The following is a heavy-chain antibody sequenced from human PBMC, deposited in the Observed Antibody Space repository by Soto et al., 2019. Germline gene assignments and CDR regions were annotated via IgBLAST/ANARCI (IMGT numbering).Heavy chain of an antibody. CDR1: GFTFSSYG. CDR3: ARDPEPTSGYDYLNWFDP. CDR2: IWYDGSNK. J-gene: IGHJ5*02. Sequence: GGSLRLSCAASGFTFSSYGMHWVRQAPGKGLEWVAVIWYDGSNKYYADSVKGRFTISRDNSKNTLYLQMNSLRAEDTAVYYCARDPEPTSGYDYLNWFDPWGQGTLVTVSS. V-gene: IGHV3-33*01. D-gene: IGHD5-12*01.